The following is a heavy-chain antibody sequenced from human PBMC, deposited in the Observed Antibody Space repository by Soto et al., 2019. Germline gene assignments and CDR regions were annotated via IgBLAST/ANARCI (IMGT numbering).Heavy chain of an antibody. J-gene: IGHJ6*02. CDR3: ARVSGYSYDNYGMDV. D-gene: IGHD5-18*01. Sequence: TSETLSLTCAVSGGSISSGGYSWIWIRQPPGKGLEWIGYIYHSGSTYYNPSLKSRVTISVDRSKNQFSLKLSSVTAADTAVYYCARVSGYSYDNYGMDVWGQGTTVTVSS. V-gene: IGHV4-30-2*01. CDR2: IYHSGST. CDR1: GGSISSGGYS.